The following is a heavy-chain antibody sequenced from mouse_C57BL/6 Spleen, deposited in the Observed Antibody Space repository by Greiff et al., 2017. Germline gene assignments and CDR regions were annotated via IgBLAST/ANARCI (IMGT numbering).Heavy chain of an antibody. CDR1: GYTFTDYE. J-gene: IGHJ2*01. D-gene: IGHD3-2*02. V-gene: IGHV1-15*01. Sequence: VKLQESGAELVRPGASVTLSCKASGYTFTDYEMHWVKQTPVHGLEWIGAIDPETGGTAYNQKFKGKAILTADKSSSTAYMELRSLTSEDSAVYYCTRRDSSGPLYWGQGTTLTVSS. CDR3: TRRDSSGPLY. CDR2: IDPETGGT.